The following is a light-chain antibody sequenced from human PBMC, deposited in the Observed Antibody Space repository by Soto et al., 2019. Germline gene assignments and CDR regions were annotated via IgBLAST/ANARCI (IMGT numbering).Light chain of an antibody. CDR3: QQYFSTPRT. Sequence: DIVMTQSPDFLAVSLGERATINCKTSQSVLYSSNNKNYLTWYQQKPGQPPKLLISWASTRESGVPDRFSGSGSGTDFTLTISSLQAEDVAIYYCQQYFSTPRTFGQGTRLEIK. CDR2: WAS. J-gene: IGKJ2*01. V-gene: IGKV4-1*01. CDR1: QSVLYSSNNKNY.